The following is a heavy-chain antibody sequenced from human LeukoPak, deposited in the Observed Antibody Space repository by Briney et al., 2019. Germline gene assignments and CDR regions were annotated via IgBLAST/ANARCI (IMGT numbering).Heavy chain of an antibody. CDR1: GGSISSGGYY. Sequence: SETLSLTCTVSGGSISSGGYYWSWIRQHPGKGLEWIGYIYYSGSTYYNPSLKSRVTISVDTSKNQFSLKLSSVTAADTAVYYCARCPWDYDSSAYYWGNFDYWGQGTLVTVSS. J-gene: IGHJ4*02. CDR3: ARCPWDYDSSAYYWGNFDY. V-gene: IGHV4-31*03. CDR2: IYYSGST. D-gene: IGHD3-22*01.